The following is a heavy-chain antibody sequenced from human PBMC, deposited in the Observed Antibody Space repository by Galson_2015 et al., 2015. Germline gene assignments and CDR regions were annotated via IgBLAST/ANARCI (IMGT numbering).Heavy chain of an antibody. CDR1: GFTFSSYW. Sequence: SLRLSCAASGFTFSSYWMSWVRQAPGTGLEWVAVISQDGSEKYYVDSVKGRFTISRDNAKNSLYLQMNSLRAEDTAIYYCAKDQSGTYADTFNIWGHGTMVTVSS. CDR3: AKDQSGTYADTFNI. CDR2: ISQDGSEK. J-gene: IGHJ3*02. D-gene: IGHD1-26*01. V-gene: IGHV3-7*03.